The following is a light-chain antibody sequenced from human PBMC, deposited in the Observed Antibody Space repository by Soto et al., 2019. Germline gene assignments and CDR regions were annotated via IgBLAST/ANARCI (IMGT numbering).Light chain of an antibody. Sequence: QSVMTQPPSVSAAPGQKVTLSCSAGRCSIGYNSVSWYQQVPGTAPKLLIYDSNKRPSGIPDRFSGSKSGTSATLDITGLLTGDEADYYCGTWNTSLGAHYVFGTGTKLTVL. CDR3: GTWNTSLGAHYV. V-gene: IGLV1-51*01. J-gene: IGLJ1*01. CDR2: DSN. CDR1: RCSIGYNS.